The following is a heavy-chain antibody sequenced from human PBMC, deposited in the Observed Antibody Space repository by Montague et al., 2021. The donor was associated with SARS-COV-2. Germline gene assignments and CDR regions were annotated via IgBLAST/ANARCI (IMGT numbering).Heavy chain of an antibody. CDR3: ARGHYSSSWYGIRYYFDY. CDR2: INHSGST. D-gene: IGHD6-13*01. V-gene: IGHV4-34*01. Sequence: SETLSLTCAVYGGSFSGYYWSWICQPPGKGLEWIGEINHSGSTNYNPSLKSRVTISVDTSKNQFSLKLSSVTAADTAVYYCARGHYSSSWYGIRYYFDYWGQGTLVTVSS. CDR1: GGSFSGYY. J-gene: IGHJ4*02.